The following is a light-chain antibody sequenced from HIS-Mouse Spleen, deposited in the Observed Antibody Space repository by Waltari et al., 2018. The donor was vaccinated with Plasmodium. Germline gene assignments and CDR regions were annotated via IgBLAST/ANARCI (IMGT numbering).Light chain of an antibody. Sequence: QSALTQPRPVSGSPGQSVTISCTGTSSAVGGYHYVSWYQQHPGKAPKLMIYDVSKRPSGVPDRFSGSKSGNTASLTISGLQAEDEADYYCCSYAGSYTLVFGGGTKLTVL. J-gene: IGLJ2*01. V-gene: IGLV2-11*01. CDR2: DVS. CDR3: CSYAGSYTLV. CDR1: SSAVGGYHY.